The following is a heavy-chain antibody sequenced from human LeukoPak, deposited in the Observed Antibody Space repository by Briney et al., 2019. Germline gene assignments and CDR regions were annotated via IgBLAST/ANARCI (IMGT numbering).Heavy chain of an antibody. CDR3: ARVRGGGGSEYYFDY. V-gene: IGHV1-18*01. CDR1: GYTFTSYG. CDR2: ISAYDGNT. Sequence: ASVTVSCKASGYTFTSYGISWVRQAPGQGLEWMGWISAYDGNTNYAQKLQGRVTMTTDTSTSTAYMELRSLRSDDTAVYYCARVRGGGGSEYYFDYWGQGTLVTVSS. D-gene: IGHD2-15*01. J-gene: IGHJ4*02.